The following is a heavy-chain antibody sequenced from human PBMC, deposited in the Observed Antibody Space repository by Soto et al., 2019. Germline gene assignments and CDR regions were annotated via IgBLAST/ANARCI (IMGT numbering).Heavy chain of an antibody. Sequence: ASVKVSCKASGYTFTSYYMHWVRQAPGQGLEWMGIINPSGGSTSYAQKFQGRVTMTRDTSTSTVYMELSSLRSEDTAVYYCARALGYCSSTSCWRQRGIWYYYGMDVWGQGTTVTVSS. CDR2: INPSGGST. V-gene: IGHV1-46*01. J-gene: IGHJ6*02. CDR1: GYTFTSYY. CDR3: ARALGYCSSTSCWRQRGIWYYYGMDV. D-gene: IGHD2-2*01.